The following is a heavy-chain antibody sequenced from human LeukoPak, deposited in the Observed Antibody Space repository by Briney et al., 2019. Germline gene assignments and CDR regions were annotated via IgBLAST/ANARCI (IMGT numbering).Heavy chain of an antibody. CDR2: IYHSGST. D-gene: IGHD3-10*01. CDR3: ARDLMVRGKSFDY. CDR1: GGSISSGGFY. J-gene: IGHJ4*02. V-gene: IGHV4-30-2*01. Sequence: SETLSLTCTVSGGSISSGGFYWSWIRQPPGKGLEWIGYIYHSGSTYYNPSLKSRVTISVDTSKNQFSLKLSSVTAADTAVYYCARDLMVRGKSFDYWAREPWSPSPQ.